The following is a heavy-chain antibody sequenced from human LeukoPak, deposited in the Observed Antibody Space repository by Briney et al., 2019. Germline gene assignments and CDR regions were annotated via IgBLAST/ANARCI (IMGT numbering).Heavy chain of an antibody. CDR3: AGAKQIDKATKYYFDY. Sequence: GASVKVSCKASGYTFTSYGISWVRQAPGQGLEWMGRIIPVFDIANYAQKFQGRVTITADKPTSTAYMELSSLRSEDTAVYYCAGAKQIDKATKYYFDYWGQGTLVNVAS. V-gene: IGHV1-69*04. CDR2: IIPVFDIA. CDR1: GYTFTSYG. J-gene: IGHJ4*02. D-gene: IGHD5-24*01.